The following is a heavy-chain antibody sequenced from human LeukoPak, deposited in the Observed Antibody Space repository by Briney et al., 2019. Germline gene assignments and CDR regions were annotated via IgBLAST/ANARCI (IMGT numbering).Heavy chain of an antibody. V-gene: IGHV4-59*01. J-gene: IGHJ4*02. Sequence: SETLSLTCTVSGGSISSYYWSWIRQPPGKGLEWIGYIYCSGSTNYNPSLKSRVTISVDTSKNQFSLKLSSVTAADTAVYYCARDRRCSGGSCYDYWGQGTLVTVSS. CDR2: IYCSGST. CDR1: GGSISSYY. CDR3: ARDRRCSGGSCYDY. D-gene: IGHD2-15*01.